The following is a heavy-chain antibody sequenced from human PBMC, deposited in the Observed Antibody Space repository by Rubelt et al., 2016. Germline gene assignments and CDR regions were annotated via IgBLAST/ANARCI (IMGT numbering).Heavy chain of an antibody. CDR2: IIPILGIA. Sequence: QVQLVQSGHEVKQPGASVKVSCKASGGTFSSYAISWVRQAPGQGLEWMGRIIPILGIANYAEKFQGRVTSTADKSTSTAYMELSSLRSEDTAVYYCARDLGYSGSYYYWGQGTLVTVSS. V-gene: IGHV1-69*09. J-gene: IGHJ4*02. D-gene: IGHD1-26*01. CDR1: GGTFSSYA. CDR3: ARDLGYSGSYYY.